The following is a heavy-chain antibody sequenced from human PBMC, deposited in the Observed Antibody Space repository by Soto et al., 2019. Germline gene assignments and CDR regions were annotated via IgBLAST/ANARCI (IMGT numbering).Heavy chain of an antibody. CDR2: ISNYSGNT. CDR1: GYRFSSYG. CDR3: VRVNEGAYYDTSGYYHX. Sequence: ASLKVSCNASGYRFSSYGICWVRQAPGQGLQWMGFISNYSGNTNFAQDFRDRLNMTTDTSTNTAYMELRSLRSDDMAVYYCVRVNEGAYYDTSGYYHXWGQGTLVTVSX. V-gene: IGHV1-18*03. D-gene: IGHD3-22*01. J-gene: IGHJ4*02.